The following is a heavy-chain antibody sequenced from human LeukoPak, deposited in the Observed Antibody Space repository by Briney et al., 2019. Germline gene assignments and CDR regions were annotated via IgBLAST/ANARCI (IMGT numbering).Heavy chain of an antibody. D-gene: IGHD6-6*01. Sequence: SETLSLTCAVYGGSFSGYYWSWIRQPPGKGLEWIGEINHSGSTNYNPSLKSRVTISVDTPKNQFSLKLSSVTAADTAAYYCARAASTDIAARHIFDYWGQGTLVTVSS. V-gene: IGHV4-34*01. CDR1: GGSFSGYY. CDR2: INHSGST. J-gene: IGHJ4*02. CDR3: ARAASTDIAARHIFDY.